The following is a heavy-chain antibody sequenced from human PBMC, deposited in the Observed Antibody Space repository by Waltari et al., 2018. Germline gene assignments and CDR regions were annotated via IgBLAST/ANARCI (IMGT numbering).Heavy chain of an antibody. J-gene: IGHJ4*02. Sequence: QVQLQESGPGLVKPSETLSLTCTVSGGSISSYYWSWIWQPAGKGLEWIGRIYTSGSTNYNPSLKSRVTISVDKSKNQFSLKLSSVTAADTAVYYCARSTTVTTAPLDWGQGTLVTVSS. CDR1: GGSISSYY. V-gene: IGHV4-4*07. CDR2: IYTSGST. D-gene: IGHD4-17*01. CDR3: ARSTTVTTAPLD.